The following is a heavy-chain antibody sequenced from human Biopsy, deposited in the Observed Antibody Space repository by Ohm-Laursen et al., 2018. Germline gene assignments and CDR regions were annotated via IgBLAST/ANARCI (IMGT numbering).Heavy chain of an antibody. J-gene: IGHJ2*01. CDR3: ARDRGYYSDRTVPGYFDL. CDR2: VYYTGST. Sequence: PPGTLSLTCTVSGDSISSYYWSRIRQPPGQELQWIGYVYYTGSTDYNPSLQSRVTISVDTSKNHFSLRLRSVTPADTAIYYCARDRGYYSDRTVPGYFDLWGRGTLVTVSS. V-gene: IGHV4-59*01. CDR1: GDSISSYY. D-gene: IGHD3-22*01.